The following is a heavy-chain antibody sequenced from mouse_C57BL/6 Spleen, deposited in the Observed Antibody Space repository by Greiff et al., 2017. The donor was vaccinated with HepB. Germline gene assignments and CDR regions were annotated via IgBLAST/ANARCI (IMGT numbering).Heavy chain of an antibody. V-gene: IGHV1-69*01. CDR3: ARREDWDVTFAY. CDR1: GYTFTSYW. J-gene: IGHJ3*01. CDR2: IDPSDSYT. Sequence: VQLQQSGAELVMPGASVKLSCKASGYTFTSYWMHWVKQRPGQGLEWIGEIDPSDSYTNYNQKFKGKSTLTVDKSSSTAYMQLSSLTSEDSAVYYCARREDWDVTFAYWGQGTLVTVSA. D-gene: IGHD4-1*01.